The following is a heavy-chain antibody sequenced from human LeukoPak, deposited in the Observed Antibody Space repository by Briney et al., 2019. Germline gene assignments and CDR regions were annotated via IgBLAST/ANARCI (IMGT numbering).Heavy chain of an antibody. V-gene: IGHV1-2*02. D-gene: IGHD2-15*01. J-gene: IGHJ4*02. CDR2: ISPHSGDV. CDR1: GYPFTANY. Sequence: ASVKVSCKASGYPFTANYIHWVRQAPGQGLEWMGWISPHSGDVRSAQKFQGRVTMTSDTSITTAYMQLSSLTSDDTAVYYCARDVDPYCNFGSCYDYWGQGTQVTVSS. CDR3: ARDVDPYCNFGSCYDY.